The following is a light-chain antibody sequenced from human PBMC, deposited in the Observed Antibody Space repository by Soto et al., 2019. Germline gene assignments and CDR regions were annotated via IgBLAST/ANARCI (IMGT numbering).Light chain of an antibody. CDR3: SSYVGSNNLL. V-gene: IGLV2-8*01. CDR2: EVS. Sequence: QSALTQPPSASGSPGQSVTISCTGTSSDVGGYNYVSWYQQHPGKAPKLMIYEVSKRPSGVPDRFSGSKSDNTASLTVSFLQAEDEADYYCSSYVGSNNLLFGGGTKLTVL. CDR1: SSDVGGYNY. J-gene: IGLJ2*01.